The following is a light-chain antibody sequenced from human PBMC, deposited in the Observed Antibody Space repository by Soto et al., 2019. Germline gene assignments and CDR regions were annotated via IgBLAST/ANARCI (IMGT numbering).Light chain of an antibody. CDR3: QQYNTFPS. CDR1: QTVKNY. Sequence: DIQMTQSPSTLSVSVGDRVTITCRASQTVKNYLAWYQQKPGKAPNLLIYTASSLKSGVPSRFSGSGSGTEFTLTISSLQPEDFATYYCQQYNTFPSFGQGTKMEIK. J-gene: IGKJ1*01. V-gene: IGKV1-5*03. CDR2: TAS.